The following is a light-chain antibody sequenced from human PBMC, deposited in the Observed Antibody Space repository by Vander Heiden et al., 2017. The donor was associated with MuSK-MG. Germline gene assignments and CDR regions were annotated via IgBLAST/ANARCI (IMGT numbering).Light chain of an antibody. CDR2: DAS. J-gene: IGKJ2*01. CDR3: QQDGTSPLT. V-gene: IGKV3-20*01. CDR1: QRVIINY. Sequence: IVLPQSHCTLSLSPGERATLSCRASQRVIINYLPCYQQRPCQAPRLLIYDASSTATRIADRFRDRGSRTDFTLTINGLKPEASAVYYCQQDGTSPLTFGQGTKLEIK.